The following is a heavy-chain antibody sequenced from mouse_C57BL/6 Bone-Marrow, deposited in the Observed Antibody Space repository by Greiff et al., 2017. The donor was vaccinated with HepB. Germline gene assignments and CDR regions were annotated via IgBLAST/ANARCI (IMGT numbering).Heavy chain of an antibody. V-gene: IGHV1-61*01. CDR3: ARAPYGNYLYYFDY. CDR1: GYTFTSYW. J-gene: IGHJ2*01. CDR2: IYPSDSET. Sequence: VQLQQPGAELVRPGSSVKLSCKASGYTFTSYWMDWVKQRPGQGLEWIGNIYPSDSETHYNQKFKDKATLTVDKSSSTAYMQLSSLTSEDSAVHYCARAPYGNYLYYFDYWGQGTTLTVSS. D-gene: IGHD2-1*01.